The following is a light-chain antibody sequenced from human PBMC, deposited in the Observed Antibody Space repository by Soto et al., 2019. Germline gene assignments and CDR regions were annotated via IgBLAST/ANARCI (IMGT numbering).Light chain of an antibody. V-gene: IGKV1-12*01. J-gene: IGKJ1*01. CDR3: QQADSFPQT. CDR2: GAS. Sequence: DIQMSQSPDAVYACVGDRVKITCRASQGIGSWLAWYQQKPGKAPKLLIYGASSLQSGVPSRFSGSGSGTDFTLTISSLEPEDFATYYCQQADSFPQTFGQGTKVDI. CDR1: QGIGSW.